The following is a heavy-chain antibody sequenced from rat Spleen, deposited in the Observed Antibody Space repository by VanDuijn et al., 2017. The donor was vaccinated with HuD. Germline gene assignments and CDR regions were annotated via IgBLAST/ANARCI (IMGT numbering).Heavy chain of an antibody. J-gene: IGHJ2*01. CDR1: GFTFSAYW. D-gene: IGHD1-9*01. V-gene: IGHV5-58*01. Sequence: EVQLVESDGGLVQPGRSLKLSCVASGFTFSAYWMYWIRQAPGKGLEWVSSINTDGSSTYYPDSVKGRFTISRDNAKSTLYLQMNGLRSEDTATYYCARRHYGYTDYFDYWGQGVMVTVSS. CDR2: INTDGSST. CDR3: ARRHYGYTDYFDY.